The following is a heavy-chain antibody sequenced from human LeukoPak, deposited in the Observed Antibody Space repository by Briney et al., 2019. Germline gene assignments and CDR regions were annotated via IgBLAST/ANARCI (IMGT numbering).Heavy chain of an antibody. CDR1: GFTFSSYA. CDR3: AKDHLGSPGY. J-gene: IGHJ4*02. Sequence: PGGSLRLSCAASGFTFSSYAMHWVRQAPGKGLEWVAVISYDGSNKYYADSVKGRFTISRDNSKNTLYLQMNSLRAEDTAVYYCAKDHLGSPGYWGQGTLVTVSS. V-gene: IGHV3-30-3*01. CDR2: ISYDGSNK. D-gene: IGHD3-10*01.